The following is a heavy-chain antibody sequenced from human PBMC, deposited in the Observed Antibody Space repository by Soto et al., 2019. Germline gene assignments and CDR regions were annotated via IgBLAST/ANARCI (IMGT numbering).Heavy chain of an antibody. Sequence: VSVKVSCKASGYTFTSYGISWVRHAPGQGLEWMGWISAYNGNTNYAQKLQGRVTMTTDTSTSTAYMELRSLRSDDTAVYYCARDHYYDSSGYTFDYWGQGTLVTVSS. CDR1: GYTFTSYG. J-gene: IGHJ4*02. D-gene: IGHD3-22*01. CDR2: ISAYNGNT. V-gene: IGHV1-18*01. CDR3: ARDHYYDSSGYTFDY.